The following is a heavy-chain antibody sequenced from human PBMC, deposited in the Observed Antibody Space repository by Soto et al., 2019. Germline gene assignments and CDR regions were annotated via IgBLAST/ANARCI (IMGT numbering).Heavy chain of an antibody. CDR1: GFNFRSYA. D-gene: IGHD3-10*01. Sequence: GGSLRLSCAASGFNFRSYAMHRVRQAPGKGLEWVAVISSDGSGIYYADSVKGRFTIYTDNSKNTLFLQMNSLRGGDTAVYFCARRNGWFAGEFDNWGQGTLVTVSS. CDR2: ISSDGSGI. CDR3: ARRNGWFAGEFDN. V-gene: IGHV3-30-3*01. J-gene: IGHJ4*02.